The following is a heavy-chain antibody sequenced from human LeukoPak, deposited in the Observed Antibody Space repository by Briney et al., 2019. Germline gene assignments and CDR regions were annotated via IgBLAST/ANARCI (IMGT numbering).Heavy chain of an antibody. Sequence: GGSLRLSCAASGFTVSSNYMSWVRQAPGKGLEWVANIKQDGSEKYYVDSVKGRFTISRDNAKNSLYLQMNSLRAEDTAVYYCARRYFDYWGQGTLVTVSS. CDR3: ARRYFDY. V-gene: IGHV3-7*03. CDR2: IKQDGSEK. CDR1: GFTVSSNY. J-gene: IGHJ4*02.